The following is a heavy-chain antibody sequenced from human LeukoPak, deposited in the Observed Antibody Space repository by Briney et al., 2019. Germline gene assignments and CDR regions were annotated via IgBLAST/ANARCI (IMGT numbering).Heavy chain of an antibody. CDR3: ARDYYDSSGYYFARWFDP. CDR1: GYTFTGYY. D-gene: IGHD3-22*01. V-gene: IGHV1-2*02. CDR2: INPNSGGT. J-gene: IGHJ5*02. Sequence: ASVKVSCKASGYTFTGYYMHWVRQAPGQGLEWMGWINPNSGGTNYAQKFQGRVTMTRDTSISTAYMELSRLRSDDTAVYYCARDYYDSSGYYFARWFDPWAREPWSPSPQ.